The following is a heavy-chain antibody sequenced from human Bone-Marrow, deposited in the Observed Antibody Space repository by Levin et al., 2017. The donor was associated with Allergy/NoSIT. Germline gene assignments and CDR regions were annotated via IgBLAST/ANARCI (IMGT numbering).Heavy chain of an antibody. J-gene: IGHJ4*02. CDR3: AKDIEASHWLDFDY. Sequence: GGSLRLSCEASGFTFKKHAMSWVRQAPGKGLEWVSGINDKGATTFYADSVKGRFTISRDNSKNSLSLQMNSLRTEDTAVYYCAKDIEASHWLDFDYWGQGTLVTVSS. D-gene: IGHD1-1*01. CDR1: GFTFKKHA. CDR2: INDKGATT. V-gene: IGHV3-23*01.